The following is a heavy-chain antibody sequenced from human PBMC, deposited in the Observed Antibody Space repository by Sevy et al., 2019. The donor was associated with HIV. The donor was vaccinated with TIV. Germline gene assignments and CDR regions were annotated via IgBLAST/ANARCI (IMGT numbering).Heavy chain of an antibody. CDR2: ISGSRITT. CDR1: GFSFSSYA. J-gene: IGHJ4*02. V-gene: IGHV3-23*01. Sequence: GGSPRLSCAASGFSFSSYAMSWVRQAPGKGLEWVSGISGSRITTYYADSVKGRFTISRDNSKNTLHLQMNSLRAEDTAVYYCARVAGSGTYYNGDFDYWGQGTLVTVSS. CDR3: ARVAGSGTYYNGDFDY. D-gene: IGHD3-10*01.